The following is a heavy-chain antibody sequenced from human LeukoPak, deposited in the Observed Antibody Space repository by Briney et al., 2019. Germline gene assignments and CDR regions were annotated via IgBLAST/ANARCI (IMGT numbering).Heavy chain of an antibody. CDR3: ARDLSSCGGLFDS. J-gene: IGHJ4*02. V-gene: IGHV4-4*07. CDR2: IYYSGRT. Sequence: SETLSLTCTGSSGSISSYHWIWIRQPAGKGLEWIWRIYYSGRTNYDPCLKSRVTMSVDTSKDPSSLKLSCVTAEDTAVYYCARDLSSCGGLFDSWGQGTLVAVSS. CDR1: SGSISSYH. D-gene: IGHD2/OR15-2a*01.